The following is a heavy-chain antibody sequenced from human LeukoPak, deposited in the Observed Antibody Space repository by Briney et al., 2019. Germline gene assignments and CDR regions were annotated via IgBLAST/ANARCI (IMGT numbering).Heavy chain of an antibody. CDR3: ARTGYSSSWYPA. D-gene: IGHD6-13*01. J-gene: IGHJ4*02. CDR2: IYTSGST. CDR1: GGSISSGSYY. V-gene: IGHV4-61*02. Sequence: SETLSLTCTVSGGSISSGSYYWSWIRQPAGKGLEWIGRIYTSGSTNYNPSLKSRVTISVDTSKNQFSLKLSSVAAADTAVYYCARTGYSSSWYPAWGQGTLATVSS.